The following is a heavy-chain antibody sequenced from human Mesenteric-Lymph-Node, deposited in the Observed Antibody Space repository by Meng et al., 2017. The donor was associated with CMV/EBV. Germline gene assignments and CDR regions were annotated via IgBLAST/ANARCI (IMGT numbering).Heavy chain of an antibody. V-gene: IGHV4-4*02. CDR3: ARVGPERRVDY. D-gene: IGHD1-1*01. CDR1: GGSISSSNW. CDR2: IYHSGST. J-gene: IGHJ4*02. Sequence: LTRSVSGGSISSSNWWSWVRQPPGQGLEWIGEIYHSGSTNYNPSLKSRVTISVDKSKNQFSLKLSSVTAADTAVYYCARVGPERRVDYWGQGTLVTVSS.